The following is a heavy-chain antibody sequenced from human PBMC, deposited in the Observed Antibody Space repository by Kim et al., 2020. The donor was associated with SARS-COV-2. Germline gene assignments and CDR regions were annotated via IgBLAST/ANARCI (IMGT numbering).Heavy chain of an antibody. V-gene: IGHV4-59*01. J-gene: IGHJ3*02. Sequence: PPLRGRVTISVDTAKNQFSLKLSSVTAADTAVYYCAGVLYGDYVADAFDIWGQGTMVTVSS. CDR3: AGVLYGDYVADAFDI. D-gene: IGHD4-17*01.